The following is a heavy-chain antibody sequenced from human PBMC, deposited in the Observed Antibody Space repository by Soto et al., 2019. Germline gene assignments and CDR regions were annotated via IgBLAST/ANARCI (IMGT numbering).Heavy chain of an antibody. D-gene: IGHD3-22*01. Sequence: EVQLVESGGDLVKPGGSLRLSCAASGFSFSTAWMNWFRQAPGKVLEWVGRIKSNGAGGTTDYAAPVTGRFTISREDSKNTLYMQMNSLKIEDTAVYYCTWYYYHRESVWGQVTTVTVSS. CDR3: TWYYYHRESV. CDR1: GFSFSTAW. J-gene: IGHJ6*01. CDR2: IKSNGAGGTT. V-gene: IGHV3-15*07.